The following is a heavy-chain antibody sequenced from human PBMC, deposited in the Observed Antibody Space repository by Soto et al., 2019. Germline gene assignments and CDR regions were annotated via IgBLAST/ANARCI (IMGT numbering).Heavy chain of an antibody. CDR1: GGSISSGGYS. CDR3: ARGLRGAFDY. D-gene: IGHD3-10*01. J-gene: IGHJ4*02. CDR2: IYHSGST. V-gene: IGHV4-30-2*01. Sequence: SETLSLTCAVSGGSISSGGYSWSWIRQPPGKGLEWIGYIYHSGSTYYNPSLKSRVTISVDRSKNQFSLKLSSVTAADTAVYYCARGLRGAFDYWGQGTLVTV.